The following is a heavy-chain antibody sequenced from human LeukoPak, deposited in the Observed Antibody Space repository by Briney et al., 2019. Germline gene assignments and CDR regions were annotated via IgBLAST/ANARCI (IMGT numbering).Heavy chain of an antibody. CDR3: AREGRGPYYYYYMDV. D-gene: IGHD3-10*01. CDR2: ISGSGGST. CDR1: GFTFSSYG. Sequence: GGSLRLSCAASGFTFSSYGMSWVRQAPGKGLEWVSAISGSGGSTYYADSVKGRFTISRDNSKNTLYLQMNSLRAEDTAVYYCAREGRGPYYYYYMDVWGKGTTVTVSS. J-gene: IGHJ6*03. V-gene: IGHV3-23*01.